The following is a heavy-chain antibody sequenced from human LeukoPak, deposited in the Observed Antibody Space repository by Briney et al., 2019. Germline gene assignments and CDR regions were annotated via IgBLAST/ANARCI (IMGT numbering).Heavy chain of an antibody. CDR2: INHSGST. CDR3: AMRGFRNWFDP. J-gene: IGHJ5*02. D-gene: IGHD3-10*01. CDR1: GGSFSGYY. Sequence: SETLSLTCAVYGGSFSGYYWSWIRQPPGKGLEWIGEINHSGSTNYNPSLKSRVTISVDTSKNQLSLKLSSVTAADTAVYYCAMRGFRNWFDPWGQGTLVTVSS. V-gene: IGHV4-34*01.